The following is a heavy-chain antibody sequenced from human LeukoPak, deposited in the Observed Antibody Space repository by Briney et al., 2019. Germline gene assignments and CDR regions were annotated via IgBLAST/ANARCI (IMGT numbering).Heavy chain of an antibody. CDR3: AREYMITFGGVIDYYYYYMDV. Sequence: GGSLRLSCAASGFTFSSYAMSWVRQAPGKGLEWVSAISGSGGSTYYADSVKGRFTISRDNAKNSLYLQMNSLRAEDTAVYYCAREYMITFGGVIDYYYYYMDVWGKGTTVTVSS. V-gene: IGHV3-23*01. CDR1: GFTFSSYA. J-gene: IGHJ6*03. CDR2: ISGSGGST. D-gene: IGHD3-16*02.